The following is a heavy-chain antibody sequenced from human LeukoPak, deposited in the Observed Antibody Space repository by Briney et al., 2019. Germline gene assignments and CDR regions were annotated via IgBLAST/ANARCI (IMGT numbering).Heavy chain of an antibody. CDR2: INSDGSTT. CDR1: GFTFSSYW. V-gene: IGHV3-74*01. D-gene: IGHD6-19*01. CDR3: ARGIGSGWYLG. J-gene: IGHJ4*02. Sequence: GGSLKLSCAASGFTFSSYWMHWVRQAPGKGLVWVSHINSDGSTTNYADSVKGRFTISRDNAKNTLYLQMNSLRAEDTAVYYCARGIGSGWYLGRGQGTLVTVS.